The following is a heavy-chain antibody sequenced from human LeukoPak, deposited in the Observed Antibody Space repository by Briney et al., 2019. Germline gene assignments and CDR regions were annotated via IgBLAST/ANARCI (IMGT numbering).Heavy chain of an antibody. CDR2: ISGSGGST. D-gene: IGHD3-3*01. CDR3: AKGPSDDFWSGYYINWFDP. CDR1: GFTFSSYA. V-gene: IGHV3-23*01. Sequence: PGGSLRLSCAASGFTFSSYAMSWVRQAPGKGLEWVSAISGSGGSTYYADSVKGRFTISRDNSKNTLYLQMNSLRAEGTAVYYCAKGPSDDFWSGYYINWFDPWGQGTLVTVSS. J-gene: IGHJ5*02.